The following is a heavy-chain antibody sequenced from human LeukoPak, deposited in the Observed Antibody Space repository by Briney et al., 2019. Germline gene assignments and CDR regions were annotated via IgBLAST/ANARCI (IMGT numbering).Heavy chain of an antibody. CDR1: GFNFKDFA. V-gene: IGHV3-9*01. D-gene: IGHD1-26*01. Sequence: GGSLRLSCAASGFNFKDFAMHWVRQAPGKGLEWVSGINWNGGFITYADSVKGRFTISRDNSKNTLYLQMNSLRAEDTAVYYCAKDQWELLFPYMDVWGKGTTVTVSS. J-gene: IGHJ6*03. CDR2: INWNGGFI. CDR3: AKDQWELLFPYMDV.